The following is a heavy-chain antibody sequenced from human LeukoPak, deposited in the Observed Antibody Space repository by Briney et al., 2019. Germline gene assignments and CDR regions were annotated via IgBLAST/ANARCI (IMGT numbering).Heavy chain of an antibody. CDR2: ISAYSGNT. Sequence: ASVKVSCKASGYTFTSYGFSWVRQAPGQGLEWMGWISAYSGNTNYTQKLQGRVTITADKSTSTAYMELSSLRSEDTAVYYCARDGDSSSSDYWGQGTLVTVSS. CDR1: GYTFTSYG. D-gene: IGHD6-6*01. J-gene: IGHJ4*02. V-gene: IGHV1-18*01. CDR3: ARDGDSSSSDY.